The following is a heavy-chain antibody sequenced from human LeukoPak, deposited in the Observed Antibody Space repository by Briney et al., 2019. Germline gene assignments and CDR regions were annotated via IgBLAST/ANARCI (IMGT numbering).Heavy chain of an antibody. Sequence: SETLSLTCTVSDGSISSSSYYWGWIRQPPGKGLKWIGSISHSGSTYYNPSLKSRVTISVDTSKNQFSLKLSSLTAADTAVYYCARDSIVVVPAAIVSRDMDVWGKGTTVTISS. V-gene: IGHV4-39*07. CDR2: ISHSGST. CDR1: DGSISSSSYY. J-gene: IGHJ6*03. CDR3: ARDSIVVVPAAIVSRDMDV. D-gene: IGHD2-2*02.